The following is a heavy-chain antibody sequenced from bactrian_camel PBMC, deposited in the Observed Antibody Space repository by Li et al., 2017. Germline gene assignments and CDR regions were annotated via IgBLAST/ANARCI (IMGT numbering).Heavy chain of an antibody. Sequence: VQLVESGGGLVQPGGSLRLSCAASGFTFSREAMTWVRQRTGKELEWVSSITSGGGDFKHYADSVLGRFTISRDNAKNMVSLQLDKLKTEDTAMYYCVKGAAATGQRGHGTQVTVS. J-gene: IGHJ4*01. CDR2: ITSGGGDFK. V-gene: IGHV3S40*01. D-gene: IGHD4*01. CDR1: GFTFSREA.